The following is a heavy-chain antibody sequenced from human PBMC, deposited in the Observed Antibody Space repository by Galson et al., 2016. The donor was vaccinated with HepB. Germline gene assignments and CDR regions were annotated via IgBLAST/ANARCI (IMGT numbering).Heavy chain of an antibody. CDR3: RAKIRGGPDF. D-gene: IGHD3-10*01. CDR2: IFHTERT. J-gene: IGHJ4*02. CDR1: GGSISSGSYY. V-gene: IGHV4-61*05. Sequence: ETLSLTCTVSGGSISSGSYYWGWIRQPPGKGLEWIGDIFHTERTSYNPSLKSRISISVDKSNSHFFLELTSVTAADTAFYFCRAKIRGGPDFWGQGTLVTVAS.